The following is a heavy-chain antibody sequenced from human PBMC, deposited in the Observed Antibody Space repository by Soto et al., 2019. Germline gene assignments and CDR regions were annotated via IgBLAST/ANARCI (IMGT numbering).Heavy chain of an antibody. V-gene: IGHV3-21*01. CDR1: GFTFSSYS. Sequence: GGSLRLSCAASGFTFSSYSMNWVRQAPGKGLEWVSSISSSSSYIYYADSVKGRFTISRDNAKNSLYLQMNSLRAEDTAVYYCARDGERDSGYDYIFFYYYYMDVWGKGTTVTVSS. CDR2: ISSSSSYI. CDR3: ARDGERDSGYDYIFFYYYYMDV. J-gene: IGHJ6*03. D-gene: IGHD5-12*01.